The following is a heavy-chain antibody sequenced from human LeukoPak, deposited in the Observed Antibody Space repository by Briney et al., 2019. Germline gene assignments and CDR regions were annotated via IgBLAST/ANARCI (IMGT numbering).Heavy chain of an antibody. J-gene: IGHJ2*01. V-gene: IGHV3-33*01. D-gene: IGHD3-22*01. CDR2: IWSDGSNE. CDR3: ARDADTSGSYSYFDL. Sequence: GGSLRLSCAASGFTLSYYGMHWVRQAPGKGLEWVALIWSDGSNENYADSVKGRFTISRDTSRNTLYLQMHSLRAEDTAVYYCARDADTSGSYSYFDLWGRGTQVTVSS. CDR1: GFTLSYYG.